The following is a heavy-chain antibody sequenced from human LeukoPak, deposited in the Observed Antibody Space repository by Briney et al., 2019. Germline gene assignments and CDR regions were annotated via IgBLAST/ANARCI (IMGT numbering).Heavy chain of an antibody. CDR2: IKQDGGET. CDR3: ARDDCSTLTCYPYYYYCMDV. D-gene: IGHD2-2*01. CDR1: GFTFSRYW. J-gene: IGHJ6*02. V-gene: IGHV3-7*01. Sequence: GGSLRLSCAASGFTFSRYWMSWVRQAPGKGLEWVANIKQDGGETYYVDSVKGRFTISRDNAKNSLFLQMNSLRAEDTAVYYCARDDCSTLTCYPYYYYCMDVWGQGTTVTVSS.